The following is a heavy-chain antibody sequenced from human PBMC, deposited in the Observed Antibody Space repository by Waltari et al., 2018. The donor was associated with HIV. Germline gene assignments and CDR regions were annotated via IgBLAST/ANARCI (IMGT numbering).Heavy chain of an antibody. V-gene: IGHV3-33*01. D-gene: IGHD2-15*01. Sequence: PGKGLEWLAVIWFDGNHKFYADSVRGRVTISRDNSKNTLFLQINSLKAEDTGVYYCARDRLYCSGVSCFQ. CDR3: ARDRLYCSGVSCFQ. CDR2: IWFDGNHK. J-gene: IGHJ1*01.